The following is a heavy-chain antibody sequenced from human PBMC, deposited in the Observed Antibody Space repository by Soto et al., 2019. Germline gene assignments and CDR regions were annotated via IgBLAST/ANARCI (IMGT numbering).Heavy chain of an antibody. CDR2: ISGSGGST. CDR1: GFTFSSYA. J-gene: IGHJ4*02. CDR3: AKVLIQLWLLGNFDY. V-gene: IGHV3-23*01. Sequence: VGSLRLSCAASGFTFSSYAMSWVRQAPGKGLEWVSAISGSGGSTYYADSVKGRFTISRDNSKNTLYLQMNSLRAEDTAVYYCAKVLIQLWLLGNFDYWGQGTLVTVSS. D-gene: IGHD5-18*01.